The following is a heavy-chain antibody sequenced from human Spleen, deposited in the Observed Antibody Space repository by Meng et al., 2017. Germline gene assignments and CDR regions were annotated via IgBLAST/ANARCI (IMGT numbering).Heavy chain of an antibody. CDR1: GGSSIDDD. J-gene: IGHJ4*02. D-gene: IGHD4-11*01. CDR2: INHSGST. CDR3: ARGPTTMAHDFDY. Sequence: QVHLQQWGGGLLKPSETLSRTCVVSGGSSIDDDWSWIRQPPGKGLEWIGEINHSGSTNYNPSLESRATISVDTSQNNLSLKLSSVTAADSAVYYCARGPTTMAHDFDYWGQGTLVTVSS. V-gene: IGHV4-34*01.